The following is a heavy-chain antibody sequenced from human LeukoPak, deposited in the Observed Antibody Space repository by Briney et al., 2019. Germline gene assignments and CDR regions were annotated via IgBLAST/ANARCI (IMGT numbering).Heavy chain of an antibody. D-gene: IGHD2-8*01. V-gene: IGHV3-66*01. J-gene: IGHJ4*02. Sequence: GGSLRLSCAASGFTVSGNYMSWVRQAPGKGLEWVSVIYSGGSTYYADSMKGRFTISRDNSKNTLYLQMNSLRAEDTAVYYCARDMLGGENFDYWGQGTLVTVSS. CDR2: IYSGGST. CDR3: ARDMLGGENFDY. CDR1: GFTVSGNY.